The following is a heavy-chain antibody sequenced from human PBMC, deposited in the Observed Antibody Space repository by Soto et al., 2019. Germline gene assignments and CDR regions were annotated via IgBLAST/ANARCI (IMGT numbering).Heavy chain of an antibody. J-gene: IGHJ6*02. V-gene: IGHV1-18*01. D-gene: IGHD3-16*02. Sequence: VASVKVSFKASGYTFTSYGISWVRRAPGQGLEWMGWISAYNGNTNYAQKLQGRVTMTTDTSTSTAYMELRSLRSDDTAVYYCARDKGAMITFGGVIADYYYYGMDVWGQGTTVTVSS. CDR2: ISAYNGNT. CDR3: ARDKGAMITFGGVIADYYYYGMDV. CDR1: GYTFTSYG.